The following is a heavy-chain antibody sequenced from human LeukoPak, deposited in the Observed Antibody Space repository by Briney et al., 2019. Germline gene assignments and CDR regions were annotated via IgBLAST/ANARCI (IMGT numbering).Heavy chain of an antibody. Sequence: SETLSLICTVSGGSISTYYWMWIRQPPGKGLEWIGCTHYSGSTNYNPSLKSRVTMSVDTSKNQFSLKLSSVTAADTAVYYCGVSSSSSKGSFDYWGQGTLVTVSS. D-gene: IGHD2-2*01. V-gene: IGHV4-59*12. CDR1: GGSISTYY. CDR2: THYSGST. CDR3: GVSSSSSKGSFDY. J-gene: IGHJ4*02.